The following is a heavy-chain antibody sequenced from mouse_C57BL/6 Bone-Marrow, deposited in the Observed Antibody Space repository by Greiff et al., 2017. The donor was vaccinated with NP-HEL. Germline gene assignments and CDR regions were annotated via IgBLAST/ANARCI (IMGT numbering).Heavy chain of an antibody. D-gene: IGHD2-4*01. J-gene: IGHJ4*01. CDR3: ARERPLCYDYGRSVDY. CDR2: IYPGDGDT. CDR1: GYAFSSSW. V-gene: IGHV1-82*01. Sequence: VKLMESGPELVKPGASVKISCKASGYAFSSSWMNWVKQRPGKGLEWIGRIYPGDGDTNYNGKFKGKATVTADKSSSTAYMQLSSLTSEDSAVYFCARERPLCYDYGRSVDYWGQGTSVTVSS.